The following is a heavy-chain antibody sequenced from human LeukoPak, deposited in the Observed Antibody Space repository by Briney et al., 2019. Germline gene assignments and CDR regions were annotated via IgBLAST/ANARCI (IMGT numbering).Heavy chain of an antibody. CDR3: ARVIDYVWGSYRRPHPSYYFDY. J-gene: IGHJ4*02. V-gene: IGHV4-31*03. CDR2: IYYSGST. Sequence: SQTLSLTCTVSGGPISSGGYYWSWIRQHPGKGLEWIGYIYYSGSTYYNPSLKSRVTISVDTPKNQFSLKLSSVTAADTAVYYCARVIDYVWGSYRRPHPSYYFDYWGQGTLVTVSS. CDR1: GGPISSGGYY. D-gene: IGHD3-16*02.